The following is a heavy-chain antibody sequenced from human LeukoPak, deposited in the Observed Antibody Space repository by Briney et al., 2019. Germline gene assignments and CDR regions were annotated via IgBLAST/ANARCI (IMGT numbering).Heavy chain of an antibody. CDR3: ARATGTYCSGGSCFNWFDP. CDR2: INPNSGGT. CDR1: GYTFTGYY. V-gene: IGHV1-2*06. Sequence: GASVKVSCKASGYTFTGYYMHWVRQAPGQGLEWMGRINPNSGGTNYAQKFQGRVTMTRETSISTAYMELSRLRSDDTAVYYCARATGTYCSGGSCFNWFDPWGQGTLVTVSS. J-gene: IGHJ5*02. D-gene: IGHD2-15*01.